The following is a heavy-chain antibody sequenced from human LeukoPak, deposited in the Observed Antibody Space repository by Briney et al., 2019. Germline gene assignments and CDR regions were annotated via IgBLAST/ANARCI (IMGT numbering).Heavy chain of an antibody. V-gene: IGHV3-21*05. Sequence: GGSLRLSCAGSGFTFSFYSLNWVRQAPGRGLEWVSFISGSGSDVFYADSVKGRFTISRDNARNSVSLQMDSLRGDDTAVYYCARDIGGSYSAIDYWGQGTLVTVSS. CDR1: GFTFSFYS. CDR3: ARDIGGSYSAIDY. CDR2: ISGSGSDV. D-gene: IGHD1-26*01. J-gene: IGHJ4*02.